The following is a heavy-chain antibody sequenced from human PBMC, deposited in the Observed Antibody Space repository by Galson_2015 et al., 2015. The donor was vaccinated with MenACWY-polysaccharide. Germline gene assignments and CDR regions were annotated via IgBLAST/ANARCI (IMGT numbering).Heavy chain of an antibody. CDR3: ARDRGSYDALDM. V-gene: IGHV3-48*03. CDR2: ISTAGVTI. J-gene: IGHJ3*02. CDR1: GFTFSNYH. D-gene: IGHD1-26*01. Sequence: SLRLSCAASGFTFSNYHMNWVRQAPGKGLEWISYISTAGVTIYYADSVRGRFTISRDNAKNSLYLQMNSLRAEDTAVYFCARDRGSYDALDMWGQGTMVAVSS.